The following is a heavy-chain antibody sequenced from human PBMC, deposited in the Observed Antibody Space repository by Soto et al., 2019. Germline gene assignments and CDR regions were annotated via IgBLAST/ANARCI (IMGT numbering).Heavy chain of an antibody. CDR3: ARALISRYYYDSSSNFISFDP. CDR2: IYYSGST. V-gene: IGHV4-31*03. Sequence: PSETLSLTCTVSGGSISSGGYYWSWIRQHPGKGLEWIGYIYYSGSTYYNPSLKSRVTISVDTSKNQFSLKLSSVTAADTAVYYCARALISRYYYDSSSNFISFDPWGQGTLVTVSS. J-gene: IGHJ5*02. D-gene: IGHD3-22*01. CDR1: GGSISSGGYY.